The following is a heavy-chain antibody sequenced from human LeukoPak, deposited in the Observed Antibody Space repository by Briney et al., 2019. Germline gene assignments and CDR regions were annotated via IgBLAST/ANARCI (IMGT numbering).Heavy chain of an antibody. CDR3: ARALPASSHTSFDY. CDR1: GFSFSIHA. Sequence: GGSLRLSCAASGFSFSIHAMSWVRQAPGKGLEWVSIVYSDDATYYADSVKGRFTISRDTSKNTVYLQVNSLRAEDTAVYYCARALPASSHTSFDYWGQGTRVTVSS. J-gene: IGHJ4*02. CDR2: VYSDDAT. V-gene: IGHV3-66*01. D-gene: IGHD2-2*01.